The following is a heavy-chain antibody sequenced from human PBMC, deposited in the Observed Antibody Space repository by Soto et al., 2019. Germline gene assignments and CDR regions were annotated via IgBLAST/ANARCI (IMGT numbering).Heavy chain of an antibody. CDR3: AKGGIGRSGLDS. J-gene: IGHJ4*02. V-gene: IGHV3-23*01. Sequence: EVQLLESGGGLEQPGGSLRLSRAASGFSFSTCAMSWVRQASGKGLEWVSSITESGSSTYHADSVKGRFIISRDNSKNTLFLQMNSLSAEDTAVYYCAKGGIGRSGLDSWGQGTLVTVSS. CDR2: ITESGSST. D-gene: IGHD1-26*01. CDR1: GFSFSTCA.